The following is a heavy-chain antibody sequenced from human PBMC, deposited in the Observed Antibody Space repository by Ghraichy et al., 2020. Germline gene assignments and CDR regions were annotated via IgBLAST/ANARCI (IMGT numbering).Heavy chain of an antibody. J-gene: IGHJ4*02. V-gene: IGHV1-69*13. Sequence: SVKVSCKASGGTFSSYAISWVRQAPGQGLEWMGGIIPIFGTANYAQKFQGRVTITADESTSTAYMELSSLRSEDTAVYYCARDSRSSKLRYDSSGYLMWGQGTLVTVSS. CDR1: GGTFSSYA. D-gene: IGHD3-22*01. CDR3: ARDSRSSKLRYDSSGYLM. CDR2: IIPIFGTA.